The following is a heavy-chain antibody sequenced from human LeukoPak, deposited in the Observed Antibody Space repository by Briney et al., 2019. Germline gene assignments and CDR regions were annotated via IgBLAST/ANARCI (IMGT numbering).Heavy chain of an antibody. J-gene: IGHJ4*02. D-gene: IGHD1/OR15-1a*01. CDR1: GFTFRTYR. V-gene: IGHV3-7*01. CDR3: ARNFGSQQFDY. Sequence: PGGSLRLSCAASGFTFRTYRMDWVRQAPGKGLEWVANIKQDGSVKNYADSVKGRFTISRDNTKNSLYLEMNSLRGEDTAVYYCARNFGSQQFDYWGQGTLVTVSS. CDR2: IKQDGSVK.